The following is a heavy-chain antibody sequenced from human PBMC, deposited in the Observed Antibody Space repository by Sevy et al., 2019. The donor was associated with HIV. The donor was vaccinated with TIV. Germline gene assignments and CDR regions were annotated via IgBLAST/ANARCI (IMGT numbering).Heavy chain of an antibody. CDR1: GYTFDSYG. CDR2: IAAYNGNI. CDR3: ARISTVRGKFNWFDP. V-gene: IGHV1-18*01. Sequence: ASVKVSCKASGYTFDSYGISWVRQAPGQGLEWMGWIAAYNGNIKYAQNIQDRVTMTTDASTITAYMELRSLRSDDTAVYVCARISTVRGKFNWFDPWGQGTLVTVSS. J-gene: IGHJ5*02. D-gene: IGHD3-10*01.